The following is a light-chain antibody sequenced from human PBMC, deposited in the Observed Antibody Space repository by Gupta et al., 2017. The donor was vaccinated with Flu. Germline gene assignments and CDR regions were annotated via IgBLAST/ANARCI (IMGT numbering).Light chain of an antibody. CDR3: QTWDSNTANWV. V-gene: IGLV3-1*01. Sequence: GDKVGDKYDFWYQQNAGQSPVVVIYQDTRRPSGIPERFSGSNSGNTATLTISGTQARDEADYYCQTWDSNTANWVFGGGTKLTVL. J-gene: IGLJ3*02. CDR2: QDT. CDR1: KVGDKY.